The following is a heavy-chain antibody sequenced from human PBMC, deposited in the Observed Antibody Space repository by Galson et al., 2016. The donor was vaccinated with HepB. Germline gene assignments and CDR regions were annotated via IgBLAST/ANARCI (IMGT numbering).Heavy chain of an antibody. CDR1: GFTFSSYG. V-gene: IGHV3-30*03. J-gene: IGHJ3*02. Sequence: SLRLSCAAAGFTFSSYGMHWVRQAPGKGLEWVAVISYNGGKTSYADSVKGRFTISRDNAKNTLFLQMNSLRADDTAVYYCGRGSKYGFDMWGQGTMVTVSS. CDR3: GRGSKYGFDM. CDR2: ISYNGGKT.